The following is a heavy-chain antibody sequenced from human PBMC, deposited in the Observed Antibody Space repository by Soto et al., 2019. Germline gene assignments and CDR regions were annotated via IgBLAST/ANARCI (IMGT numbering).Heavy chain of an antibody. CDR3: ARTGERWILGYYFDY. Sequence: PPETMSLTCTVSGGSISSAGYYWSWIRQHPGKGLEWIGYIYYSGSTYYNPSLKSRVTISVDTSKNQFSLKLSSVTAADTAVYYCARTGERWILGYYFDYWGQG. V-gene: IGHV4-31*03. CDR1: GGSISSAGYY. D-gene: IGHD2-2*03. CDR2: IYYSGST. J-gene: IGHJ4*02.